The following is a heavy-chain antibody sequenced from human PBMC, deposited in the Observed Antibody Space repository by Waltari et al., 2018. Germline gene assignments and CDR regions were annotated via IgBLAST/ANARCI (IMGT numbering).Heavy chain of an antibody. CDR2: IDYSGST. Sequence: QLQLQESGPGLVKPSETLSLTCSVSGGSISSSSYHWGWIRQSPGQGLEWIGTIDYSGSTYYNPSLKSRVTISVDTSKNQFSLKLSSVTAADTAVYYCARERPMGYYDSSGYAFDIWGQGTMVTVSS. V-gene: IGHV4-39*07. CDR1: GGSISSSSYH. D-gene: IGHD3-22*01. CDR3: ARERPMGYYDSSGYAFDI. J-gene: IGHJ3*02.